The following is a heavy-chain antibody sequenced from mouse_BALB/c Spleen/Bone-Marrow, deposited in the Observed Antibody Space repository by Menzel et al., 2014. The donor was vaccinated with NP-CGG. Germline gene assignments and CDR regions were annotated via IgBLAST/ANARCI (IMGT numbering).Heavy chain of an antibody. CDR1: RYTFTSYV. CDR3: AREVVATDYFDY. D-gene: IGHD1-1*01. J-gene: IGHJ2*01. CDR2: MNPFNDGT. V-gene: IGHV1-14*01. Sequence: EVQLQQSGPELVKPGASVKMSCKASRYTFTSYVLHWVRQKPGQGLEWIGFMNPFNDGTKYNEKFKGKATLTSDKSSSTAYMELSSLTSEDSADYYCAREVVATDYFDYWGQGTTLTVSS.